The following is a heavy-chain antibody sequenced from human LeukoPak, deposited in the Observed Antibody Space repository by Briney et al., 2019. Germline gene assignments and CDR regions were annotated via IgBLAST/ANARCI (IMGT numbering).Heavy chain of an antibody. J-gene: IGHJ4*02. CDR2: ISGSGGST. CDR3: ARHYSSSLTGYFDY. Sequence: PGGSLRLSCAASGFTFSSYAMSWVRQAPGKGLEWVSAISGSGGSTYYADSVKGRFTISRDNAKNSLYLQMNSLRAEDTAVYYCARHYSSSLTGYFDYWGQGTLVTVSS. D-gene: IGHD6-13*01. CDR1: GFTFSSYA. V-gene: IGHV3-23*01.